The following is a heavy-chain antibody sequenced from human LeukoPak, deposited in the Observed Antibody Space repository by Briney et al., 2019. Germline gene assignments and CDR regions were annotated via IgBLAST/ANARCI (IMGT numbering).Heavy chain of an antibody. J-gene: IGHJ4*02. Sequence: GGSLRLSCAASGFTFSSYGMHWVRQAPGKGLEWVAVISYDGSNKYYADSVKGRFTISRDNSKSTLYLQMNSLRAEDTAVYYCAKGDYGDYGTFDYWGQGTLVTVSS. CDR3: AKGDYGDYGTFDY. CDR1: GFTFSSYG. V-gene: IGHV3-30*18. D-gene: IGHD4-17*01. CDR2: ISYDGSNK.